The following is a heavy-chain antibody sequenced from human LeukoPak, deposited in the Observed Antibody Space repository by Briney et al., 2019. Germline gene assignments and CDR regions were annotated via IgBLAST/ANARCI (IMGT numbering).Heavy chain of an antibody. CDR3: AKGGVVGTRYYFDS. D-gene: IGHD2-15*01. Sequence: GGSLRLSCAASGFSFSYYWMSWVRQAPGKGLEGVANTKEDGSGSSYVDSVKGRFTISRDNAKNSLYLQMNSLRAEDTAVYYWAKGGVVGTRYYFDSWGQGTLVTVSS. CDR2: TKEDGSGS. CDR1: GFSFSYYW. V-gene: IGHV3-7*01. J-gene: IGHJ4*02.